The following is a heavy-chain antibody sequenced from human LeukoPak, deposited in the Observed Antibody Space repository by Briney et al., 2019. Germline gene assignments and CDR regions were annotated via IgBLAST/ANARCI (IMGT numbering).Heavy chain of an antibody. CDR2: ISYAGSNE. D-gene: IGHD4-17*01. J-gene: IGHJ4*02. V-gene: IGHV3-30*03. Sequence: GGSLRLSCAASGFTFSSYGMHWVRQAPGKGLEWVAVISYAGSNEYYTDSVKGRFTISRDNSKNTLYLQMNSLRADDTAVYYCATNGDYEFDFWDQGTLVTVSS. CDR1: GFTFSSYG. CDR3: ATNGDYEFDF.